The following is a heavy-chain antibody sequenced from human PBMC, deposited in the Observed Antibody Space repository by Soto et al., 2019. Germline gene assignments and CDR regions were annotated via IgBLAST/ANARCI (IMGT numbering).Heavy chain of an antibody. Sequence: GGSLRLSCAASGFTFSSYGMHWVRQAPGKGLEWVAVIWYDGSNKYYADSVKGRFTISRDNSKNTLYLQMNSLRAEDTAVYYCARGQTGTHREGVDYWGQGTLVTVSS. J-gene: IGHJ4*02. V-gene: IGHV3-33*01. CDR1: GFTFSSYG. CDR3: ARGQTGTHREGVDY. CDR2: IWYDGSNK. D-gene: IGHD7-27*01.